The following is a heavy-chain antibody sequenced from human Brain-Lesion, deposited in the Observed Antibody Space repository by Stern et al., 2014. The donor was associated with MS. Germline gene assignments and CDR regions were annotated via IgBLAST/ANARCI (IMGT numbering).Heavy chain of an antibody. CDR3: ARDKEDTNMAFRYFDN. Sequence: QVQLQESGPGLVKPSQTLSLTCTVSGGSVGSGSYDWSWIRQPAGKGLEWIGRIYTTGSTYYNPSLKSRVSFSKAPSKTRFSWKLPSVTAADTAVYYCARDKEDTNMAFRYFDNWGQGTLVTVSS. CDR2: IYTTGST. J-gene: IGHJ4*02. CDR1: GGSVGSGSYD. D-gene: IGHD5-18*01. V-gene: IGHV4-61*02.